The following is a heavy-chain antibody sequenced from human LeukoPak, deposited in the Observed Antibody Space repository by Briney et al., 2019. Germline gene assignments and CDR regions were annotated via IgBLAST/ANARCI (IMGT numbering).Heavy chain of an antibody. Sequence: SETLSLTCTVSGGSISSGGYYWSWIRQHPGKGLEWIGYIYYSGSTYYNPSLKSRVTISVDTSKNQFSLKLSSVTAVDTAVYYCARDIRGVYCSSTSCHSWGYYMDVWGKGTTVTVSS. J-gene: IGHJ6*03. V-gene: IGHV4-31*03. CDR3: ARDIRGVYCSSTSCHSWGYYMDV. D-gene: IGHD2-2*01. CDR2: IYYSGST. CDR1: GGSISSGGYY.